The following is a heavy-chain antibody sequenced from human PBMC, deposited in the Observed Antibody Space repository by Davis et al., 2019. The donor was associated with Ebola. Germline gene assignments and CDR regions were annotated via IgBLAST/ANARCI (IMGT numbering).Heavy chain of an antibody. CDR1: GFVFTDFA. D-gene: IGHD2-15*01. J-gene: IGHJ4*02. CDR2: LSTSGVTA. CDR3: VATPWAYYYHY. Sequence: GESLKISCAASGFVFTDFAMSWVRHIPGKGLQYVSSLSTSGVTAFYADSVKGRFTVSRDNSKDTLFLQMNNLRAEDTAVYYCVATPWAYYYHYWGQGTLVTVSS. V-gene: IGHV3-23*01.